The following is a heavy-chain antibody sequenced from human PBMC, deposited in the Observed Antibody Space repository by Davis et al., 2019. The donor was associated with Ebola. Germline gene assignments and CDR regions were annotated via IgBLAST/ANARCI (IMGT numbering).Heavy chain of an antibody. V-gene: IGHV4-39*02. CDR3: ERDRSSLYGADYYGMDV. Sequence: MPSETLSLTCTVSGGSISSSSYYWGWIRQPPGKGLEWIGSIFYSGNTYYNPSLKRRVTMSVDTHKHQFFLRLSSVTAADTAVYYCERDRSSLYGADYYGMDVWGQGTTVTVSS. CDR1: GGSISSSSYY. J-gene: IGHJ6*02. CDR2: IFYSGNT. D-gene: IGHD6-13*01.